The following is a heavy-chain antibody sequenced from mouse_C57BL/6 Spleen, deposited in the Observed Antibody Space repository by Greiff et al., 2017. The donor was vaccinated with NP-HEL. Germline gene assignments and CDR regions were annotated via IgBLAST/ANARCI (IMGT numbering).Heavy chain of an antibody. V-gene: IGHV5-9*01. J-gene: IGHJ2*01. Sequence: EVQRVESGGGLVKPGGSLKLSCAASGFTFSSYTMSWVRQTPEKRLEWVATISGGGGNTYYPDSVKGRFTISRDNAKNTLYLQMSSLRSEDTALYYCARWTTAYFDYWGQGTTLTVSS. CDR3: ARWTTAYFDY. CDR1: GFTFSSYT. CDR2: ISGGGGNT. D-gene: IGHD1-2*01.